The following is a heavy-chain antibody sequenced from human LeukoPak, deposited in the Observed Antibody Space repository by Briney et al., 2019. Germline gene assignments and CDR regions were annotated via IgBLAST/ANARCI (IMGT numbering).Heavy chain of an antibody. D-gene: IGHD6-19*01. CDR1: GGSFSGYY. CDR3: ARSPVRQWLPKRLDF. CDR2: INHSVST. V-gene: IGHV4-34*01. J-gene: IGHJ4*02. Sequence: SETLSLTCAVYGGSFSGYYWSWIRQPPGKGLEWIGEINHSVSTNYNPSLKSRVTISVDTSKNQFSLKLSSVTAADTAVYYCARSPVRQWLPKRLDFWGQRTLLTVSS.